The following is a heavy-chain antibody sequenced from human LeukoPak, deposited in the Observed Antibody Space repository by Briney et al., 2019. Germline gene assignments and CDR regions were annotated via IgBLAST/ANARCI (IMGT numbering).Heavy chain of an antibody. Sequence: PGGSLRLSCAASGFTFSSYAMSWVRQAPGKGLEWVSAISGSGGSTYYADSVKGRFTISRDNSKNTVYLHMKSLRAEDTAVYYCARDYPLVSKAFDIWGQGTMVTVSS. CDR2: ISGSGGST. CDR1: GFTFSSYA. CDR3: ARDYPLVSKAFDI. V-gene: IGHV3-23*01. J-gene: IGHJ3*02.